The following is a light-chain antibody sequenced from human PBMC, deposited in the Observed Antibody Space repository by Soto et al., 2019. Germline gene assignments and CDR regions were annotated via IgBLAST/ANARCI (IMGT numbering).Light chain of an antibody. J-gene: IGKJ4*01. CDR1: QSISIY. CDR2: DAS. V-gene: IGKV3-11*01. CDR3: QQRSNWPPVT. Sequence: EIVLTQSPATLSLSPGERAARSCRASQSISIYLAWYQQKPGQAPRLLIYDASNRASGIPARFSGSGSGTDFTLTISSLEPEDFAVYFCQQRSNWPPVTFGGGTKVDIK.